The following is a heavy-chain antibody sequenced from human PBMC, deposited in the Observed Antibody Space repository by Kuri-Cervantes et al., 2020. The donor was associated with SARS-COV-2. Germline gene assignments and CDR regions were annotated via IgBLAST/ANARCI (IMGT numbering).Heavy chain of an antibody. CDR1: GYTFTSYG. CDR2: INPNSGGT. J-gene: IGHJ4*02. CDR3: ATTKYSSSWY. Sequence: ASVKVSCKASGYTFTSYGISWVRQAPGQGLEWMGWINPNSGGTNYAQKFQSRVTMTRDTSISTAYMELSRLRSDDTAVYYCATTKYSSSWYWSQGTLVTVSS. V-gene: IGHV1-2*02. D-gene: IGHD6-13*01.